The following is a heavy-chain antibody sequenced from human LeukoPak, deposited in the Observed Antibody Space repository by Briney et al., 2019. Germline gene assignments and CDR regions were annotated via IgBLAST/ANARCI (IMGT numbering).Heavy chain of an antibody. V-gene: IGHV3-30*04. J-gene: IGHJ6*02. Sequence: PGGSLRLSCAASRFSFSDYAMHWVRQAPGKGLEWVAVISYDGSVKYYAESVRGRFTISRDNSKNTLYLQMNSLRAEDTAVYYCARDGYGDYDYHYGMDVWGQGTTVTVSS. CDR1: RFSFSDYA. CDR2: ISYDGSVK. D-gene: IGHD2-21*02. CDR3: ARDGYGDYDYHYGMDV.